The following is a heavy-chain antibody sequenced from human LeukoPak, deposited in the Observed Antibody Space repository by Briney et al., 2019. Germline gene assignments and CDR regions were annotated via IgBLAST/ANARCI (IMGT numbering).Heavy chain of an antibody. V-gene: IGHV4-34*01. CDR1: GGSFSGYY. Sequence: PETLSLTCAVYGGSFSGYYWSWIRQPPGKGLEWIGEINHSGSTNYNPSLKSRVTISVDTSKNQFSLKLSSVTAADTAVYYCARISGPPFDYWGQGTLVTVSS. CDR3: ARISGPPFDY. CDR2: INHSGST. J-gene: IGHJ4*02. D-gene: IGHD5-12*01.